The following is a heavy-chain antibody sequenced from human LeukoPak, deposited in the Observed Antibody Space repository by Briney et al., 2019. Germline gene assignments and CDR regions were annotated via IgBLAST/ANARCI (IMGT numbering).Heavy chain of an antibody. D-gene: IGHD3-3*01. V-gene: IGHV3-23*01. CDR1: RFAFSNYV. J-gene: IGHJ4*02. Sequence: GGSLRLSCAASRFAFSNYVMNWVRQPPGKGLEWVSSITGSGGATYYAYSMKGRFTISRDNSKNTLYLQMTSLKAEDTAVYYCAKRGSDFRALEYWGQGTLVTVSS. CDR2: ITGSGGAT. CDR3: AKRGSDFRALEY.